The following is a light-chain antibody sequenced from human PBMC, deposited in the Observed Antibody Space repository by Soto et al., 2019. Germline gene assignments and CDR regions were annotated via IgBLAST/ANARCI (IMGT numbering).Light chain of an antibody. CDR2: DAS. Sequence: EIVLTQSPATLSLSPGERATLSCRASQSVSSYLAWYQQKPGQAPRLLIYDASNRATGIPARFSGSGSGTDFTRTISSLEPEDFAFYYFQQRSNWPPVFTFGPGTKVDIK. CDR3: QQRSNWPPVFT. CDR1: QSVSSY. J-gene: IGKJ3*01. V-gene: IGKV3-11*01.